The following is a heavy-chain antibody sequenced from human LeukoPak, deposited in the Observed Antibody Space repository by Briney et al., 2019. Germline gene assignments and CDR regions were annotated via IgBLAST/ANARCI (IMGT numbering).Heavy chain of an antibody. CDR3: ARSRAAVAGYFDY. V-gene: IGHV3-23*01. Sequence: GGSLRLSCAASGFTSGTYAMTWVRQAPGKGLEWVSAISGSGASTYYADSVKGRFTISRDNSKNTLYLQMNSLRAEDTAVYYCARSRAAVAGYFDYWGRGTLVTVSS. D-gene: IGHD6-19*01. CDR2: ISGSGAST. CDR1: GFTSGTYA. J-gene: IGHJ4*02.